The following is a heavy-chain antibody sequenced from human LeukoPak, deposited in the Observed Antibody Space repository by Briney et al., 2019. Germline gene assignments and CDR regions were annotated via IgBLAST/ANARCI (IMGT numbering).Heavy chain of an antibody. J-gene: IGHJ4*02. CDR1: SYG. CDR3: ARDQVPHIVVVTATLDY. CDR2: XXXYNGNT. Sequence: SYGISWXRQAPXXGXXGXXXXXXYNGNTNYAQKLQGIVTMTTDTSTSTAYMELRSLRSDDTAVYYCARDQVPHIVVVTATLDYWGQGTLVTVSS. V-gene: IGHV1-18*01. D-gene: IGHD2-21*02.